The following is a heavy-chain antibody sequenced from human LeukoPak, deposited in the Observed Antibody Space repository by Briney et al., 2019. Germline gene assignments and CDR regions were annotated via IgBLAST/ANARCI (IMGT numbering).Heavy chain of an antibody. CDR2: IYSSGGT. CDR3: ARAKRWENDAFDI. D-gene: IGHD1-26*01. V-gene: IGHV4-4*07. CDR1: GGSISGYY. Sequence: PSETLSLTCTVSGGSISGYYWNWVRQPAGKGLEWVGYIYSSGGTDHNPSLKSRVTMSVDTSTNQLSLKLNSVTAADTAVYYCARAKRWENDAFDIWGQGTLVTVAS. J-gene: IGHJ3*02.